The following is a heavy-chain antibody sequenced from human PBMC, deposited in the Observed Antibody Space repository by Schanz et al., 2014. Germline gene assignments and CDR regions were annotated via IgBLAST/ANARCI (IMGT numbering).Heavy chain of an antibody. J-gene: IGHJ4*02. CDR1: GFTLSSYA. V-gene: IGHV3-30-3*01. D-gene: IGHD3-10*01. CDR3: ARPNYRRKINVDY. CDR2: ISYDGSNK. Sequence: QVQLVESGGGVVQPGRSLRLSCAAYGFTLSSYAMHWVRQAPGKGLEWVAVISYDGSNKYYADSVKGRFTMSRDNSKNTLYLQMKSLRAEDTAVYYCARPNYRRKINVDYWGRGTLVSVSS.